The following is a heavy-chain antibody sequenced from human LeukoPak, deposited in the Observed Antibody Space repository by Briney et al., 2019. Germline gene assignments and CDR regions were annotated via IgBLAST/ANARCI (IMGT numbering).Heavy chain of an antibody. V-gene: IGHV3-53*01. J-gene: IGHJ4*02. CDR3: ARRAGEYSHPYDY. D-gene: IGHD2-15*01. CDR1: GFTVSSNS. Sequence: PGGSLRLSCTVSGFTVSSNSWSWVRQAPGKGLEWVSFIYSGGNTPYSDSVTGRFTISRDNSKNTLYLQMNSLRAEDTAIYYCARRAGEYSHPYDYWGQGTLVTVSS. CDR2: IYSGGNT.